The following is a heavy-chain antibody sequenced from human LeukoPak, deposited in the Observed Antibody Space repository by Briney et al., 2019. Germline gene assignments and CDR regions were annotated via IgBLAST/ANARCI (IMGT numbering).Heavy chain of an antibody. D-gene: IGHD6-19*01. Sequence: SETLSLTCAVYGGSFSGYYWSWIRQPPGKGLEWIGEINHSGSTNYNPSLKSRVTISVDTSKNQFSLKLSSVTAADTAVYYCARGKVYSGWYTRWGQGTLVTVSS. CDR1: GGSFSGYY. CDR2: INHSGST. V-gene: IGHV4-34*01. J-gene: IGHJ4*02. CDR3: ARGKVYSGWYTR.